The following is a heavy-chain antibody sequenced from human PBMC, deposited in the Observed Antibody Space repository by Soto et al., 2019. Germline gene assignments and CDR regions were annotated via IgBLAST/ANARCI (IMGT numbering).Heavy chain of an antibody. J-gene: IGHJ4*02. Sequence: VKVSCKASGGTFSSYAISWVRQAPGQGLEWMGGIIPIFGTANYAQKFQGRVTITADESTSTAYMELSSLRSEDTAVYYCARDHCSGGSCYSGFDYWGQGTLVTGSS. D-gene: IGHD2-15*01. CDR1: GGTFSSYA. CDR3: ARDHCSGGSCYSGFDY. V-gene: IGHV1-69*01. CDR2: IIPIFGTA.